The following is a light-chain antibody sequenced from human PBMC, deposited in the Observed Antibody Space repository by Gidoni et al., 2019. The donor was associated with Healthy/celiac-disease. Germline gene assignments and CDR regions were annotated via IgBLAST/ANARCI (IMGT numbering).Light chain of an antibody. Sequence: SSELTQDPAVSVALGQTVRITCQGDSLRSYYASWYQQKPGPAPVLVIYGKNNRPSGIPDRFSGSSSGNTASLTITGAQAEDEADYYCNSRDSSGNHLVFGGWTKLTVL. CDR2: GKN. CDR1: SLRSYY. V-gene: IGLV3-19*01. J-gene: IGLJ3*02. CDR3: NSRDSSGNHLV.